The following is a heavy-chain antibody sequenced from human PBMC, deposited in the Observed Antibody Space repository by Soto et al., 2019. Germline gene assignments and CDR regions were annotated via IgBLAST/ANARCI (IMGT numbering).Heavy chain of an antibody. D-gene: IGHD1-7*01. V-gene: IGHV4-59*08. CDR2: IYYAGSS. CDR1: GGSINNYY. Sequence: QVQLQESGPGLVKPSETLSLTCTVSGGSINNYYWSWIRQPPGDGLEWIGSIYYAGSSNYNPSLNSRVTISLDTAKNHFSLKLTSVTAADTAVYYCARHSWELRKTFDYWGQGNLVTVSS. J-gene: IGHJ4*01. CDR3: ARHSWELRKTFDY.